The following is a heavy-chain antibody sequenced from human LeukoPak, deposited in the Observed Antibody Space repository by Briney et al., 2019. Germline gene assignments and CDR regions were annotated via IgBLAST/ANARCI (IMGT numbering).Heavy chain of an antibody. V-gene: IGHV3-7*01. Sequence: GGSLRLSCAASGFTFSSYWMSWVRQAPGKGLEWVANIKQDGSEKYYVDSVKGRFTISRDNAKNSLYLQMNSLRAEDTAVYYCAKKGGPYGSGSYYVDYWGQGTLVTVSS. CDR2: IKQDGSEK. CDR3: AKKGGPYGSGSYYVDY. CDR1: GFTFSSYW. D-gene: IGHD3-10*01. J-gene: IGHJ4*02.